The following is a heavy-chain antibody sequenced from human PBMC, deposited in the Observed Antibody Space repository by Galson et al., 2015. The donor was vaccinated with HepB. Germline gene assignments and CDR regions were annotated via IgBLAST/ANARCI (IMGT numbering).Heavy chain of an antibody. Sequence: SLRLSCAASGFTFSSYSMNWVRQAPGKGLEWVSSISSSSSYIYYADSVKGRFTISRGNSKNTLYLQMNSLRAEDTAVYYCARRYCSGGTCYSNFGDWYFDLWGRGTLVTVSS. J-gene: IGHJ2*01. CDR3: ARRYCSGGTCYSNFGDWYFDL. CDR2: ISSSSSYI. V-gene: IGHV3-21*01. D-gene: IGHD2-15*01. CDR1: GFTFSSYS.